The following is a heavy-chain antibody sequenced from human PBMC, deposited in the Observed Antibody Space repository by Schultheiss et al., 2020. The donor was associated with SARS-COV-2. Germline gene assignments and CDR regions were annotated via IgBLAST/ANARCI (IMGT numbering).Heavy chain of an antibody. CDR2: IGTAGDT. V-gene: IGHV3-66*02. CDR3: ARDRGYCSSTSCRYYYYYYGMDV. J-gene: IGHJ6*02. CDR1: GFTFSNAW. D-gene: IGHD2-2*01. Sequence: GGSLRLSCAASGFTFSNAWMSWVRQAPGKGLEWVSAIGTAGDTYYPGSVKGRFTISRDNSKNTLYLQMNSLRAEDTAVYYCARDRGYCSSTSCRYYYYYYGMDVWGQGTTVTVSS.